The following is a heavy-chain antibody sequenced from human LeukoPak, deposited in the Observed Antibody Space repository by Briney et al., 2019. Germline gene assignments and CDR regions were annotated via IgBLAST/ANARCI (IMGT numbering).Heavy chain of an antibody. Sequence: GGSLSLSCAASGFTFTNYDTHWARQAPGKGLEWVALISYDGSNKYYADSVKGRFTVSRDNSKYTLFLQMNSLRTEDTAVYYCAKKFPGSVAAGPDYWGQGTLVTVSS. CDR2: ISYDGSNK. J-gene: IGHJ4*02. CDR3: AKKFPGSVAAGPDY. D-gene: IGHD6-6*01. V-gene: IGHV3-30*18. CDR1: GFTFTNYD.